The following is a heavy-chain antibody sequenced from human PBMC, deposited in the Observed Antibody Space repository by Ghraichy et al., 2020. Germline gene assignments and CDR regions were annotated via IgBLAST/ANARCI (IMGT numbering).Heavy chain of an antibody. CDR1: GFTFNNYA. V-gene: IGHV3-43D*03. D-gene: IGHD3-16*01. J-gene: IGHJ4*02. Sequence: GGSLRLACAASGFTFNNYAMHWVRQAPGKGLEWVSLITWDGGRSYYVDSVQGRFTISRDNSKSSLYLQMNSLRAEDTALYYCAKGRASRYAYYFDSWGRGTLVTVSS. CDR3: AKGRASRYAYYFDS. CDR2: ITWDGGRS.